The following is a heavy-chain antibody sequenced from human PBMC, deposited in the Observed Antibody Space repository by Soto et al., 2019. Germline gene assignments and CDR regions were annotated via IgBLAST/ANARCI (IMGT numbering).Heavy chain of an antibody. J-gene: IGHJ4*02. CDR3: ASLIGQYYDFWSGPSY. CDR1: GYTFTGYY. CDR2: INPNSGGT. V-gene: IGHV1-2*02. Sequence: ASVKVSCKASGYTFTGYYMHWVRQAPGQGLEWMGWINPNSGGTNYAQKFQGRVTMTRDTSISTAYMELSRLRSDDTAVYYCASLIGQYYDFWSGPSYWGQGTLVTVSS. D-gene: IGHD3-3*01.